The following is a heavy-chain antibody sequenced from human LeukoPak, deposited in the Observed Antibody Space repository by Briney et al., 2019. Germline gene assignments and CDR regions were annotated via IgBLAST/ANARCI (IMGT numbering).Heavy chain of an antibody. Sequence: GGSLRLSCAASGFTFSDYYMSWIRQAPGKGLEWVSYISSSGSTIYYADSVKGRFTISRDNSKNTLYVQMNSLRAEDTAVYYCARGYDYYGSSGYYGDFFDYWGQGTLVTVSS. D-gene: IGHD3-22*01. J-gene: IGHJ4*02. V-gene: IGHV3-11*04. CDR1: GFTFSDYY. CDR3: ARGYDYYGSSGYYGDFFDY. CDR2: ISSSGSTI.